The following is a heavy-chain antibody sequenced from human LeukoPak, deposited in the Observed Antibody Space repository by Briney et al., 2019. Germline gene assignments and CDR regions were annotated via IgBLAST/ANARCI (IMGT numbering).Heavy chain of an antibody. CDR2: ISYDGNQN. V-gene: IGHV3-30*01. CDR3: ARDESLDY. Sequence: SGGSLRLSFAASGFTFSRYAMHWVRQAPGKGLEWMAVISYDGNQNYYADSVKGRFTISRDSSKSTLYLQMNSLRVDDTAVYYCARDESLDYWGQGTLVTVSS. J-gene: IGHJ4*02. CDR1: GFTFSRYA.